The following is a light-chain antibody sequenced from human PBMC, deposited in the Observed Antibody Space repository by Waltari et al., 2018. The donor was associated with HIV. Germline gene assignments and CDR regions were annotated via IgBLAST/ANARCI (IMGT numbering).Light chain of an antibody. J-gene: IGLJ3*02. V-gene: IGLV2-14*01. CDR3: SSYTTTTTIL. CDR1: NSDIGGYNY. Sequence: QSALTQPASVSGSPGQSITISCTGTNSDIGGYNYVSCYQQHPGKAPKLLIYEVTHRPSGISYRFSASKSGNTASMTISGLQAEDEADYYCSSYTTTTTILFGGGTKVTVL. CDR2: EVT.